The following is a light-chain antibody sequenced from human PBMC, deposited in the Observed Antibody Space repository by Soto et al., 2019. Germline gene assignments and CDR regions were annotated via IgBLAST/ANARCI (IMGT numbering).Light chain of an antibody. J-gene: IGLJ2*01. Sequence: SYELTQPPSLSVSPGQTAKITCSGDTLAKQYVYWYQQKSGQAPVLVIYKDRERPSGIAERLSGSSSGTTATLTISGVQAEDEAGYHCQSADNTGNRVISGGGTQLTVL. CDR3: QSADNTGNRVI. CDR2: KDR. V-gene: IGLV3-25*03. CDR1: TLAKQY.